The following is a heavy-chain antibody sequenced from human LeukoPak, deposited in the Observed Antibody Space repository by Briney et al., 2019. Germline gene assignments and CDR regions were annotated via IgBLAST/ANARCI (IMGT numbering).Heavy chain of an antibody. V-gene: IGHV3-30-3*01. CDR3: ARGWGDAFDI. D-gene: IGHD3-16*01. CDR2: ISYDGSNK. J-gene: IGHJ3*02. Sequence: GGSLRLSCAASGFTFSSYAMHWVSQAPGKGLEWVAVISYDGSNKYYADSVKGRFTISRDNSKNTLYLQMNSLRAEDTAVYYCARGWGDAFDIWGDGTMVTVSS. CDR1: GFTFSSYA.